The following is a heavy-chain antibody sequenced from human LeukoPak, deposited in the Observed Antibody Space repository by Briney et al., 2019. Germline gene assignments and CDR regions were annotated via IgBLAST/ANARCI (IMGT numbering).Heavy chain of an antibody. J-gene: IGHJ4*02. CDR3: ARYCSSTSCYPQYYFDY. Sequence: KASETLSLTSTVSGGSISSGDHYWSWIRQPPGKGLEWIGYIYYSGSTYYNPSLKSRVTISVDTSKNQFSLKLSSVTAADTAVYYCARYCSSTSCYPQYYFDYWGQGTLVTVSS. CDR2: IYYSGST. CDR1: GGSISSGDHY. D-gene: IGHD2-2*01. V-gene: IGHV4-30-4*01.